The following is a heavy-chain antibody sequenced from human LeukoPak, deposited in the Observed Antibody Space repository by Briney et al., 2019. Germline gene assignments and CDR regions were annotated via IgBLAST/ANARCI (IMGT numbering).Heavy chain of an antibody. Sequence: GGSLRLSCAPSGFTFSNYGMHWVRQAPGKGLEWVGRIKSNPAGGTTDYTAPVKGRFTISRDDSKNTLYLQMNSLITEDTAVYFCATEYYGSFNFWGQGTLVTASS. J-gene: IGHJ4*02. CDR3: ATEYYGSFNF. CDR1: GFTFSNYG. V-gene: IGHV3-15*01. CDR2: IKSNPAGGTT. D-gene: IGHD1-26*01.